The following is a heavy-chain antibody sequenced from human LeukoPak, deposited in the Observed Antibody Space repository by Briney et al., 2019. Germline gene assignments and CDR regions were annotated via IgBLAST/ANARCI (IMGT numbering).Heavy chain of an antibody. D-gene: IGHD3-3*01. CDR2: IYYSGST. CDR3: ARDHITIFGVLDY. CDR1: GGSISSTAHF. V-gene: IGHV4-39*07. J-gene: IGHJ4*02. Sequence: PSETLSLTCTVSGGSISSTAHFWGWIRQPPGKGLEWIGSIYYSGSTNYNPSLKSRVTISVDTSKNQFSLKLSSVTAADTAVYYCARDHITIFGVLDYWGQGTLVTVSS.